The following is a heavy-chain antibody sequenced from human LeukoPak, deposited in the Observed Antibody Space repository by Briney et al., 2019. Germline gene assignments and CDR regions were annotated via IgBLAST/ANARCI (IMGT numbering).Heavy chain of an antibody. CDR1: GYTFTSYA. CDR3: ARGWPYCTNGVCYTGEFDY. CDR2: ISAYNGNT. Sequence: GASVKVSCKASGYTFTSYAMHWVRQAPGQRLEWMGWISAYNGNTNYAQKLQGRVTMTTDTSTSTAYMELRSLRSDDTAVYYCARGWPYCTNGVCYTGEFDYWGQGTLATVSS. J-gene: IGHJ4*02. D-gene: IGHD2-8*01. V-gene: IGHV1-18*01.